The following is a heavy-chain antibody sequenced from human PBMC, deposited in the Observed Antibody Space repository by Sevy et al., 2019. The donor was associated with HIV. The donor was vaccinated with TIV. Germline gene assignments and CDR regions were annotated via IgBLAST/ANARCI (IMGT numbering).Heavy chain of an antibody. V-gene: IGHV3-7*01. D-gene: IGHD3-22*01. CDR3: ARVRDDSSGFNLDY. CDR1: GFTFSRYW. J-gene: IGHJ4*02. CDR2: IKQDGSEK. Sequence: GGSLRLSCAASGFTFSRYWMTWVRQAPGKGLEWVANIKQDGSEKYFVDSVKGRFTISRDNAKNSLYLQMNSLRAEDTAVYYCARVRDDSSGFNLDYWGQGTLVTVSS.